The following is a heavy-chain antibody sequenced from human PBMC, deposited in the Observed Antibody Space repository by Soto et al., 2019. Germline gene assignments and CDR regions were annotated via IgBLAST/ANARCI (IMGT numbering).Heavy chain of an antibody. Sequence: SETLSLTCTVSGGSISSYYWSWIRQPPGKGLEWIGYIYYSGSTNYNPSLKSRVTISVDTSKNQFSLKLSSVTAADTAVYYCARDLGYSNFDYWGQGTLVTVSS. CDR1: GGSISSYY. J-gene: IGHJ4*02. CDR3: ARDLGYSNFDY. V-gene: IGHV4-59*12. D-gene: IGHD6-13*01. CDR2: IYYSGST.